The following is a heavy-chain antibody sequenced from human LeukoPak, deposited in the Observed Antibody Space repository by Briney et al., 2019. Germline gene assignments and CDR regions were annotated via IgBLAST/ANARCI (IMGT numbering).Heavy chain of an antibody. J-gene: IGHJ4*02. CDR1: GFNFSSYG. Sequence: GGTLRLSCAASGFNFSSYGMTWVRQAPGKGLEWVSIISGSGRDTYYADSVKGRFTISRDKSKNTLYLQMNSLRAEDTAVYYCAKGQISRSDRFDYWGQGTLVTVSS. V-gene: IGHV3-23*01. CDR3: AKGQISRSDRFDY. CDR2: ISGSGRDT. D-gene: IGHD3-3*02.